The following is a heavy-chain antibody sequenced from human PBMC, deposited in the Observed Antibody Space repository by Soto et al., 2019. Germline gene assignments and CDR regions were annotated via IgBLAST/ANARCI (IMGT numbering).Heavy chain of an antibody. CDR3: ATRDTGRVY. V-gene: IGHV4-4*02. Sequence: QVQLQESGPGLVKPSGTLSLTCAVSGVSISSHDWWTWVRQPPGKGLEWIGESHQSGNTNYNSSLESRVTISLDESKNQFSLQLSSVTVADTAVYYCATRDTGRVYWGQGTLVTVSS. CDR2: SHQSGNT. J-gene: IGHJ4*02. CDR1: GVSISSHDW. D-gene: IGHD5-18*01.